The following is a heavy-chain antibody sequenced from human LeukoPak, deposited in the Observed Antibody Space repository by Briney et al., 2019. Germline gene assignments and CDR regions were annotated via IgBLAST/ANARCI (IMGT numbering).Heavy chain of an antibody. Sequence: SETLSLTCSVSGGSLSSSSYYWGWIRQPPGTGLEWIGSIYYSGSTYYNPSLKSRVTISVDTSKNHFSLKLSSVTAADTAVYYCARDAQIFLSAGQSVGWFDPWGQGTLVTVSS. J-gene: IGHJ5*02. V-gene: IGHV4-39*02. CDR1: GGSLSSSSYY. D-gene: IGHD3-3*01. CDR2: IYYSGST. CDR3: ARDAQIFLSAGQSVGWFDP.